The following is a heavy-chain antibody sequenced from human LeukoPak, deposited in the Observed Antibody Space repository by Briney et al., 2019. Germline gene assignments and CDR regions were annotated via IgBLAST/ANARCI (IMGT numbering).Heavy chain of an antibody. Sequence: ASGKVSCKPAGSTFTIYYMHWLRQAPRQRLEWMGVINPIGGSTSYAQKFQGRVTMTRDMSRSTVYMELRSLRSDDTAVYYCARDSSYDFWSGLPHYYYYYMDVWGKGTTVTVSS. D-gene: IGHD3-3*01. CDR2: INPIGGST. CDR1: GSTFTIYY. V-gene: IGHV1-46*01. CDR3: ARDSSYDFWSGLPHYYYYYMDV. J-gene: IGHJ6*03.